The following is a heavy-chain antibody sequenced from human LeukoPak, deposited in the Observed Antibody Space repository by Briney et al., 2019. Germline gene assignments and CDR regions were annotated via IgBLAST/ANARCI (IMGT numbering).Heavy chain of an antibody. D-gene: IGHD3-9*01. Sequence: PGGSLRLSCAASGFTFSSFGMHWVRQAPGKGLEWVAVIWYDGNRKYYEDSVKGRFTISRDNSKNTLYLQMNSLRAEDTAVYYCARQPPDYDILTGYDYWGQGTLVTVSS. CDR3: ARQPPDYDILTGYDY. CDR2: IWYDGNRK. CDR1: GFTFSSFG. V-gene: IGHV3-33*01. J-gene: IGHJ4*02.